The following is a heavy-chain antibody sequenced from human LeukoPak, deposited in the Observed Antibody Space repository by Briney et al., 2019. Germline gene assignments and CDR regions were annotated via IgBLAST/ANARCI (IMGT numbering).Heavy chain of an antibody. D-gene: IGHD3-3*01. J-gene: IGHJ4*02. CDR1: GFTFSSYA. V-gene: IGHV3-23*01. Sequence: QPGGSLRLSCAASGFTFSSYAMSWVRQAPGKGLEWVSAISGSGGSTYYADSVKGRFTISRDNSKNTLYLQMNSLRAEGTAVYYCTTGPGHSFRSGYYMSFDYWGQGTLVTVSS. CDR2: ISGSGGST. CDR3: TTGPGHSFRSGYYMSFDY.